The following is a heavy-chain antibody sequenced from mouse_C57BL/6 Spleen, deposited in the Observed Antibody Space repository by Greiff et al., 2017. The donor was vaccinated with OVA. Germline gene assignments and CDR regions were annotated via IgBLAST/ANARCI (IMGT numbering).Heavy chain of an antibody. CDR3: ACIYYAYEVYFDY. Sequence: QVQLQQSGAELVKPGASVKISCKASGYAFSSYWMNWVKQRPGKGLEWIGQIYPGDGDTNYNGKFKGKATLTADKSSSQASMQLSSLTSEDSAVYFCACIYYAYEVYFDYWGQGTTLTVSS. V-gene: IGHV1-80*01. J-gene: IGHJ2*01. CDR1: GYAFSSYW. CDR2: IYPGDGDT. D-gene: IGHD2-2*01.